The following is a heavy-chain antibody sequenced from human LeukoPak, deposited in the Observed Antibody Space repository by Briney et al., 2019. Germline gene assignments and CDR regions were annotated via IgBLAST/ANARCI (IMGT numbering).Heavy chain of an antibody. V-gene: IGHV3-7*01. CDR2: IKQDGSEK. D-gene: IGHD6-13*01. CDR1: GFTFSRYW. CDR3: ARDRSSWSEGFDY. Sequence: PGGSLRLSCAASGFTFSRYWMTWVRQAPGKGLEWVANIKQDGSEKYYVDSVKGRFTISRDNAKNSLYLQMNSLRAEDTAVYYCARDRSSWSEGFDYWGQGTLVTVSS. J-gene: IGHJ4*02.